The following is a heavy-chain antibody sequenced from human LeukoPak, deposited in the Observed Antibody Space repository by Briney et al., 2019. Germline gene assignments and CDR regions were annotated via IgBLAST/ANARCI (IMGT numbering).Heavy chain of an antibody. Sequence: ASVTVSCKASGGTFSSYAISWVRQAPGQGLEWMGWINPNSGGTNYAQKFQGRVTMTRDTSISTAYMELSRLRSDDTAVYYCARDEWYGDYVDWFDPWGQGTLVTVSS. CDR2: INPNSGGT. CDR1: GGTFSSYA. D-gene: IGHD4-17*01. CDR3: ARDEWYGDYVDWFDP. V-gene: IGHV1-2*02. J-gene: IGHJ5*02.